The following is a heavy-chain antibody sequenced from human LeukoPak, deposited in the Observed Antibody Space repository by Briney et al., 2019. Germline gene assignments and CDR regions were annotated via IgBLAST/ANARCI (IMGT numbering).Heavy chain of an antibody. D-gene: IGHD3-10*01. CDR3: AKDYKSDNWFDP. CDR2: ISGSGGST. CDR1: EFTFSSYA. Sequence: GGSLRLSCVASEFTFSSYAMSWVRQAPGKGLEWVSAISGSGGSTYYADSVKGRFTISRDNSKNTLYLQMNSLRAEDTAVYYCAKDYKSDNWFDPWGQGTLVTVSS. V-gene: IGHV3-23*01. J-gene: IGHJ5*02.